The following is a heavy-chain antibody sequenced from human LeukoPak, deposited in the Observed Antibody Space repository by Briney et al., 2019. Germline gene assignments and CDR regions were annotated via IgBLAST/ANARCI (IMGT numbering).Heavy chain of an antibody. Sequence: GGSLRLSCAASGFTFSSYAMHWVRQAPGKGLEWVAVISYDGSNKYYADSVKGRFTISRDNSKNTLYLQMNSLRAEDTAVYYCATSPKSSGWYYFDYWGQGTLVTVSS. J-gene: IGHJ4*02. V-gene: IGHV3-30*04. CDR3: ATSPKSSGWYYFDY. D-gene: IGHD6-19*01. CDR1: GFTFSSYA. CDR2: ISYDGSNK.